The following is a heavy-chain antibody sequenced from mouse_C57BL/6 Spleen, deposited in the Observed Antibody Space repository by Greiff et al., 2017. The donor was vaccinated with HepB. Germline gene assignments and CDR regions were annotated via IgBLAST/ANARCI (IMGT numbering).Heavy chain of an antibody. CDR1: GYTFTSYW. J-gene: IGHJ4*01. V-gene: IGHV1-50*01. Sequence: QVQLQQPGAELVKPGASVKLSCKASGYTFTSYWMQWVKQRPGQGLEWIGEIDPSDSSTNYNQKFQGKATLTVDTSSSTAYMQLSSLTSEDSAVYYCARIDTVPMDYWGQGTSVTVSS. D-gene: IGHD1-1*01. CDR2: IDPSDSST. CDR3: ARIDTVPMDY.